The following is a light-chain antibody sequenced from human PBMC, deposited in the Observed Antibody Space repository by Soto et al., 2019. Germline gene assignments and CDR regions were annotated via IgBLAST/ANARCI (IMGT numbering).Light chain of an antibody. CDR2: GAS. Sequence: EIVMTQSPATLSVSPGERATLSCRASQSVSSNLAWYQQKPGQAPRLLIYGASTRATGIPARFSGSGSGTEFTLTINSLQSEGFAVYYCQQYKNWPTWTFGQGTKVEI. J-gene: IGKJ1*01. V-gene: IGKV3-15*01. CDR3: QQYKNWPTWT. CDR1: QSVSSN.